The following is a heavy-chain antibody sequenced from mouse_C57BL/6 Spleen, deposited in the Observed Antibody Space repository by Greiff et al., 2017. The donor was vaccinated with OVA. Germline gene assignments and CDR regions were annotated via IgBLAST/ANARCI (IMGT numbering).Heavy chain of an antibody. CDR2: IDSNSGGT. J-gene: IGHJ1*03. V-gene: IGHV1-72*01. CDR1: GFTFTSYW. Sequence: QVQLQQPGAELVKPGASVKLSCKASGFTFTSYWMHWVKQRPGRGLEWFGRIDSNSGGTKYHEKFKSKATLTVDKPSSTAYMQLSSLTSADSAVYYCARLDYDPSSWYFDVWGKGTTVTVSS. D-gene: IGHD6-5*01. CDR3: ARLDYDPSSWYFDV.